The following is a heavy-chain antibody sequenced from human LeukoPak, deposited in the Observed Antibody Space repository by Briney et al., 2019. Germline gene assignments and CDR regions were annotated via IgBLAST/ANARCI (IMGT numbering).Heavy chain of an antibody. CDR2: ISSSGSTI. CDR3: ASPVSYDSSGPDY. V-gene: IGHV3-11*04. CDR1: GFTFSDYY. D-gene: IGHD3-22*01. J-gene: IGHJ4*02. Sequence: NPGGSLRLSCAASGFTFSDYYMSWIRQAPGKGLEWVSYISSSGSTIYYADSVKGRFTVSRDNAKNSLYLQMNSLRAEDTAVYYCASPVSYDSSGPDYWGQGTLVTVSS.